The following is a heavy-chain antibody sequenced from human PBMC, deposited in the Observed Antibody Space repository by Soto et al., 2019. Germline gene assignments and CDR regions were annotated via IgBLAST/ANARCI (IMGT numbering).Heavy chain of an antibody. CDR1: KDSFTNSW. D-gene: IGHD2-8*01. CDR2: IYPRDSDT. Sequence: PGESLKISCQGSKDSFTNSWIGWVRQLPGKGLEYMGIIYPRDSDTRYSPSFQGQVTISVDKSINTVYLQWNSLRSSDTAIYYCARRPSFLLMANWYFDFWGRGTLVTVSS. V-gene: IGHV5-51*01. J-gene: IGHJ2*01. CDR3: ARRPSFLLMANWYFDF.